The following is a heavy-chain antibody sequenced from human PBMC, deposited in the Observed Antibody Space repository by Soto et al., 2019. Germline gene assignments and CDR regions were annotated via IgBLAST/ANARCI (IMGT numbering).Heavy chain of an antibody. J-gene: IGHJ3*02. Sequence: QVQLVESGGGVVQPGRSLRLSCAASGFTFSTYGMHWVRQAPGKGLEWVAAIRDDGSNKYYADSVKGRFTISRDNSKNTVYLQMNSLRAEDTAVYYCARDDYGGGILFDIWGQGTMVTVSS. V-gene: IGHV3-33*01. CDR1: GFTFSTYG. CDR3: ARDDYGGGILFDI. CDR2: IRDDGSNK. D-gene: IGHD3-16*01.